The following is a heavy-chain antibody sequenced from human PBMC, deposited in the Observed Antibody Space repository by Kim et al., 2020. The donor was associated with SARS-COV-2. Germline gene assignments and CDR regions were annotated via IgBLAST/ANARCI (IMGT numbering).Heavy chain of an antibody. D-gene: IGHD6-19*01. CDR1: GGSITTSSYE. Sequence: SETLSLTCTVSGGSITTSSYEWAWIRQSPRRGLEWIGSFYSSGPTSYNPSLKSRVTISADTSGNQFFLNLSSVTAADTAVYYCARKGAGWTFTYYYGMDVWGQGTTVSVSS. V-gene: IGHV4-39*01. CDR3: ARKGAGWTFTYYYGMDV. J-gene: IGHJ6*02. CDR2: FYSSGPT.